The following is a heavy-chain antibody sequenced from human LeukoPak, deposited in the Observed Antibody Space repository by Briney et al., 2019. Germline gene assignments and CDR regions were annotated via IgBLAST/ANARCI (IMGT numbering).Heavy chain of an antibody. V-gene: IGHV3-7*01. J-gene: IGHJ5*02. Sequence: GGSLRLSCEASGFTSSSYWMTWVRQAPGKGLEWVANIKQDGSEKYYVDSVKGRFTISRDNAKNSLYLQTNSLRVEDTAVYYCASAQLWLSWFDPWGQGTLVTVSS. D-gene: IGHD6-19*01. CDR1: GFTSSSYW. CDR3: ASAQLWLSWFDP. CDR2: IKQDGSEK.